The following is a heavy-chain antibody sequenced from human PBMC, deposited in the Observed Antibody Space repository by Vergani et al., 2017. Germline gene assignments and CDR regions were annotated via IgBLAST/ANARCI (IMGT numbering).Heavy chain of an antibody. CDR2: ISDNGGTT. CDR3: AKELRAAISYYYYYMDV. D-gene: IGHD2-2*02. CDR1: GFTFRNYA. J-gene: IGHJ6*03. Sequence: EVQLLESGGGLAQPGGSLRLSCAASGFTFRNYAMTWVRQAPGKGLEWVSIISDNGGTTYYADSVKGRFTISRDNSKNTLYLQMNSLRAEDTAVYYCAKELRAAISYYYYYMDVWGKGTTVTVSS. V-gene: IGHV3-23*01.